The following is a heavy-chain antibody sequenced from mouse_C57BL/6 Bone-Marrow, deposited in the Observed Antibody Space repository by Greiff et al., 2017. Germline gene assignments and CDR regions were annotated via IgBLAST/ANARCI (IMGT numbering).Heavy chain of an antibody. Sequence: VQLQQSGAELMKPGASVKLSCKATGYTFTGYWIEWVKQRPGHGLEWIGEILPGSGSTNYNVKFKGKATFTADTSSNTAYMQLSSLTTEDSAIYYCARDYYGSSSHFDYWGQGTTLTVSS. CDR2: ILPGSGST. D-gene: IGHD1-1*01. V-gene: IGHV1-9*01. J-gene: IGHJ2*01. CDR3: ARDYYGSSSHFDY. CDR1: GYTFTGYW.